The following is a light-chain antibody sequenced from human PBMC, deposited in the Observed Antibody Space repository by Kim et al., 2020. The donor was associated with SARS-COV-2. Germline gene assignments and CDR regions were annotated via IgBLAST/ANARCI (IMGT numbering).Light chain of an antibody. CDR1: QSVSSN. Sequence: SWSPGERATLSGRASQSVSSNLAWYQQKPGQAPRLLIYGASTRATGIPARFSGSGSGTEFTLTISSLQSEDFAVYYCQQYNNWLTFGGGTKVDIK. J-gene: IGKJ4*01. V-gene: IGKV3-15*01. CDR3: QQYNNWLT. CDR2: GAS.